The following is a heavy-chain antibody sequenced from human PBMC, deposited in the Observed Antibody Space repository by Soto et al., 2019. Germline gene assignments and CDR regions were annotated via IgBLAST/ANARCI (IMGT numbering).Heavy chain of an antibody. J-gene: IGHJ6*01. CDR2: IIPIFGSA. D-gene: IGHD5-18*01. Sequence: QVQLLQSGAEVKKPGSSVKVSCKASGGIFSSYTINWLRQAPGQGLEWLGWIIPIFGSANYAQKLQGRVTITADESTSTAYMELSSLSSEDTAVYYCARMSNTGMVTTRYYGMDVW. V-gene: IGHV1-69*01. CDR1: GGIFSSYT. CDR3: ARMSNTGMVTTRYYGMDV.